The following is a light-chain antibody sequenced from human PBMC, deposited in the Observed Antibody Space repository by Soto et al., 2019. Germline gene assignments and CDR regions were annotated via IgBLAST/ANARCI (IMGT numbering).Light chain of an antibody. Sequence: DIQMTQSPSTLSASVGDRITITCRARRTINTWLAWYQQKPGKAPKLLIYDASTLESGVPSSFSGSGSGTEFTLTNSSLQAHDFATYDCQQYDGHFGQGTNVEF. CDR2: DAS. J-gene: IGKJ1*01. V-gene: IGKV1-5*01. CDR3: QQYDGH. CDR1: RTINTW.